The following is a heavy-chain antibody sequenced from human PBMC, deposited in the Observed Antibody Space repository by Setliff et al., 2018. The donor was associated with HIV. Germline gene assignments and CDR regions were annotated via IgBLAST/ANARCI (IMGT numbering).Heavy chain of an antibody. D-gene: IGHD2-21*02. CDR3: ATLDPSGGNFLAY. J-gene: IGHJ4*02. CDR2: IHASGKA. V-gene: IGHV4-4*09. Sequence: SETLSLTCTVSGDTDFYWSWIRQSPGKGLEWIGYIHASGKANYNPSLKSRVTISLDTSKMQFSLRLTSVTAADTAVYYCATLDPSGGNFLAYWGQGTLVTVYS. CDR1: GDTDFY.